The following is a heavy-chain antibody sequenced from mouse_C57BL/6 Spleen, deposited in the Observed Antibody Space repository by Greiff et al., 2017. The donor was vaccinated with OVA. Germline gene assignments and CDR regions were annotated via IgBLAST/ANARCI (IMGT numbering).Heavy chain of an antibody. J-gene: IGHJ2*01. Sequence: QVQLKQPGAELVRPGSSVKLSCKASGYTFTSYWMHWVKQRPIQGLEWIGNIDPSDSETHYNQKFKDKATLTVDKSSSTAYMQLSSLTSEDSAVYYCARRGFTTAVAREFDYWGQGTTLTVSS. CDR1: GYTFTSYW. CDR3: ARRGFTTAVAREFDY. CDR2: IDPSDSET. V-gene: IGHV1-52*01. D-gene: IGHD1-1*01.